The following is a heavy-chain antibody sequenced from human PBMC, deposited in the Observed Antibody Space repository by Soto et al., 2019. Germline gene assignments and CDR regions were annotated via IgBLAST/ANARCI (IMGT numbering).Heavy chain of an antibody. CDR2: IGTAGDT. Sequence: GGSLRLSCAASGFTFSSYDMHWVRQATGKGLEWVSAIGTAGDTYYADSVKGRFTISRDNSKNTLYLQMNSLRAEDTAVYYCAKVIGELLNDAFDIWGQGTMVTVSS. D-gene: IGHD1-26*01. CDR3: AKVIGELLNDAFDI. CDR1: GFTFSSYD. V-gene: IGHV3-13*01. J-gene: IGHJ3*02.